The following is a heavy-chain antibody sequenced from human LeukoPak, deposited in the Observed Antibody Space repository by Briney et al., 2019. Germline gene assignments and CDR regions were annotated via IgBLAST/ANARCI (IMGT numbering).Heavy chain of an antibody. Sequence: AGGAPRPPSAASRVTPITNEMTWGRHGPGQGLGWGSVLYSDGNTKYADSVQGRFTISRDNSKNTLYLEMNSLSLDDTAVYYCARGVEPLAANTLAYWGQGTLVTVSS. CDR3: ARGVEPLAANTLAY. D-gene: IGHD1-14*01. CDR1: RVTPITNE. CDR2: LYSDGNT. V-gene: IGHV3-53*01. J-gene: IGHJ4*02.